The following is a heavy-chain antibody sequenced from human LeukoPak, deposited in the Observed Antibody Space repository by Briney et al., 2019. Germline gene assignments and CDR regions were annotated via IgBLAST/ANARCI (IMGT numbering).Heavy chain of an antibody. Sequence: SETLSLTCAVYGGSFSGYYWSWIRQPPGKGLEWIGEINHSGSTNYNPSLKSRVTISADTSKNQFSLKLSSVTAADTAVYYCARLLPYDPRAFDIWGQGTMVTVSS. V-gene: IGHV4-34*01. D-gene: IGHD1-1*01. CDR1: GGSFSGYY. CDR2: INHSGST. J-gene: IGHJ3*02. CDR3: ARLLPYDPRAFDI.